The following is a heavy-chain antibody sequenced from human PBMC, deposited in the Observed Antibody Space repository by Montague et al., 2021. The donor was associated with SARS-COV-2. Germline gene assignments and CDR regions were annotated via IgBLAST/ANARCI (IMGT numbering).Heavy chain of an antibody. V-gene: IGHV2-5*01. Sequence: PALVTSTQTFTLTCTFSGFSLSTSGVCVGWIRQPPGKALEWLARXYWXSYNRYSPSLKSRLTITKDTSKNPVVLTMTNMDPVDTATYYCAHRQSRQWLAGGYFDYWGQGTLVTVSS. CDR2: XYWXSYN. D-gene: IGHD6-19*01. J-gene: IGHJ4*02. CDR1: GFSLSTSGVC. CDR3: AHRQSRQWLAGGYFDY.